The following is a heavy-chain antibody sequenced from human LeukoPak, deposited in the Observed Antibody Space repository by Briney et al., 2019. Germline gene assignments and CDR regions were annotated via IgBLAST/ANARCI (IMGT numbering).Heavy chain of an antibody. V-gene: IGHV3-23*01. CDR3: AKSPLIAAAGTARTYYYDSSGYYVDY. D-gene: IGHD3-22*01. Sequence: PGGSLGLSCAASGLTFSSYARSWVRKAPGKGLDWFSAISGSGGGTYYPDSVTGRFTISRDNSKNTLYLQMNSLRAEDTAVYYCAKSPLIAAAGTARTYYYDSSGYYVDYWGQGTLVTVSS. CDR1: GLTFSSYA. CDR2: ISGSGGGT. J-gene: IGHJ4*02.